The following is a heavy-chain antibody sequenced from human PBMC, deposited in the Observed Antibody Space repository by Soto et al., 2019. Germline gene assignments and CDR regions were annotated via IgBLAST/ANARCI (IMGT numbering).Heavy chain of an antibody. CDR3: TTRSDSSGYLPYYDYGMDV. CDR2: IKSKTDGGTT. J-gene: IGHJ6*02. CDR1: GFPFSNAW. Sequence: GGSLRLSCAGSGFPFSNAWMSWVRQSPGKGLEWVGRIKSKTDGGTTDYAAPVKGRFTISRDDSKNTLYLQMNSLKTEDTAVYYSTTRSDSSGYLPYYDYGMDVWGQGTRVTVSS. D-gene: IGHD3-22*01. V-gene: IGHV3-15*01.